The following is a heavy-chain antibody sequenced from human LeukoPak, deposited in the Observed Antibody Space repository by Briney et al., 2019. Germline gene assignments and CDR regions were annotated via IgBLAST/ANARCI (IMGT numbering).Heavy chain of an antibody. CDR3: ARHRPQPLQPYNWFDP. CDR1: GYTLTELS. Sequence: EASVKVSCKVSGYTLTELSMHWVRQAPGKGLEWMGGFDPEDGETIYAQKFQGRVTMTEDTSTDTAYMELSSLRSEDTAVYYCARHRPQPLQPYNWFDPWGQGTLVTVSS. V-gene: IGHV1-24*01. J-gene: IGHJ5*02. CDR2: FDPEDGET. D-gene: IGHD4-11*01.